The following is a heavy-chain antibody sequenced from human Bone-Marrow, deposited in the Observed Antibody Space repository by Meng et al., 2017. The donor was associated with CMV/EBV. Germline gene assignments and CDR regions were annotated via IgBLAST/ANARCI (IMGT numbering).Heavy chain of an antibody. V-gene: IGHV1-69*05. J-gene: IGHJ4*02. CDR1: GGTFSSYA. D-gene: IGHD2-2*01. CDR3: AREGVIPAERPTEETYYFDN. Sequence: SVKVSCKASGGTFSSYAISWVRQAPGQGLEWMGGIIPIFGTANYAQKFQGRVTITTDESTRTAYMELNSLRSADTAVYYCAREGVIPAERPTEETYYFDNWGQGTLVTVSS. CDR2: IIPIFGTA.